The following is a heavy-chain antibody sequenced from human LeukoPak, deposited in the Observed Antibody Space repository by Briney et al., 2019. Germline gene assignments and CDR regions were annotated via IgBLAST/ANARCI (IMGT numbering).Heavy chain of an antibody. V-gene: IGHV1-8*03. D-gene: IGHD3-3*01. CDR2: MNPNSGNT. CDR1: GYTFTSYD. CDR3: VRGRALRFLEWLPEGRSSSFGY. Sequence: ASVKVSCKASGYTFTSYDINWVRQATGQGLEWMGWMNPNSGNTGYAQKFQGRVTITRNTSISTAYMELSSLRSEDTAVYYCVRGRALRFLEWLPEGRSSSFGYWGQGTLVTVSS. J-gene: IGHJ4*02.